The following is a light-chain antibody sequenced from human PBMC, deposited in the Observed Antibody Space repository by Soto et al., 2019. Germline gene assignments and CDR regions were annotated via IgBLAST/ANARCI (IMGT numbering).Light chain of an antibody. Sequence: VLTQYTCTLSLSPGERSTLXXXSSQSVSNNYLAWYQQKPGQAPRLLIYGASTRATGVPARFSGSGSGTEFTLTISSLQSEDFAVYYCQQYNSWVTFGGGTKV. CDR1: QSVSNN. CDR3: QQYNSWVT. J-gene: IGKJ4*01. V-gene: IGKV3-15*01. CDR2: GAS.